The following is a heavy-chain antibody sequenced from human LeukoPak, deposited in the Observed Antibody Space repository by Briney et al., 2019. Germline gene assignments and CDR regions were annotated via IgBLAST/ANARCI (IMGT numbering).Heavy chain of an antibody. CDR3: ARVRGGYNYRGLDF. J-gene: IGHJ4*02. V-gene: IGHV3-30-3*01. D-gene: IGHD5-24*01. Sequence: GGSLRLSCVASGFTFSSYAMHWVRQSPGKGLEWVAVISYDENKRYYADSVEGRFTISRDNSKNTLYLQMNSLRAEDTAVYYCARVRGGYNYRGLDFWGQGTLVTVSS. CDR2: ISYDENKR. CDR1: GFTFSSYA.